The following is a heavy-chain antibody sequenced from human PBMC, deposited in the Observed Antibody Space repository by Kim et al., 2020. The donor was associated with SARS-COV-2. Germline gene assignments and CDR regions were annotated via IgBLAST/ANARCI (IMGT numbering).Heavy chain of an antibody. CDR3: ARAVSGDGYQPSFDY. J-gene: IGHJ4*02. D-gene: IGHD5-12*01. CDR1: GGSFSGYY. V-gene: IGHV4-34*01. CDR2: INHSGST. Sequence: SETLSLTCAVYGGSFSGYYWSWIRQPPGKGLEWIGEINHSGSTNYNPSLKSRVTISVDTSKNQFSLKLSSVTAADTAVYYCARAVSGDGYQPSFDYWGQGTLVTVSS.